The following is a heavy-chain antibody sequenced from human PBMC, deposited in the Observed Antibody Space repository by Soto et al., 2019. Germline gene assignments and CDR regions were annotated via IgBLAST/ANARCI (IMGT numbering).Heavy chain of an antibody. Sequence: QVQLQQRGAGLVKPSETLSVTCAVSGASFTAFYWTWIRQPPGKGLEWIGEINHGGRTNYNPSLKRRTTISLDTSKTQFSLTLYSVTAADTAVYYCRIQGGNRSHSADNNWFDPWGQGTRVNVSS. D-gene: IGHD3-16*01. CDR1: GASFTAFY. CDR3: RIQGGNRSHSADNNWFDP. V-gene: IGHV4-34*01. J-gene: IGHJ5*02. CDR2: INHGGRT.